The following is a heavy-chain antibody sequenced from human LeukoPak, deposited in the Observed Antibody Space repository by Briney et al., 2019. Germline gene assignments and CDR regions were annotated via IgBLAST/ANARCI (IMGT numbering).Heavy chain of an antibody. Sequence: GGSLRLSCAASGFTFSNAWMSWVRQAPGKGLDCVGRIKSKTDGETTDYAAPVKGRFTISRDDSKNMLYLQMNSLKSEDTAVYYCTADLPPPRGYDYPFDYWGQGSLVTVSS. CDR3: TADLPPPRGYDYPFDY. CDR2: IKSKTDGETT. CDR1: GFTFSNAW. V-gene: IGHV3-15*01. D-gene: IGHD5-12*01. J-gene: IGHJ4*02.